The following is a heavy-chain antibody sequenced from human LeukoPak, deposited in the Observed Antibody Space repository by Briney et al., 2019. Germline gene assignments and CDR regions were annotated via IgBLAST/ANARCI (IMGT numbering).Heavy chain of an antibody. CDR2: IKPDGSEK. V-gene: IGHV3-7*01. J-gene: IGHJ4*02. CDR3: ARERMYSGSGSTYPYYDY. CDR1: GFTFRSYW. Sequence: PGGSLRLSCAASGFTFRSYWMSWVRQSPGKGLEWVANIKPDGSEKYYVDSVKGRFTISRDNAKNALYLEMNSLRAGDTAVYYCARERMYSGSGSTYPYYDYWGQGTLVTVSS. D-gene: IGHD3-10*01.